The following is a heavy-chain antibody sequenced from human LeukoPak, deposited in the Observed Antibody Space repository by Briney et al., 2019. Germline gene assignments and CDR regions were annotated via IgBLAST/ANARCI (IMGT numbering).Heavy chain of an antibody. J-gene: IGHJ4*02. V-gene: IGHV2-5*01. Sequence: SGPTLVKPTQTLTLTCTFSGFSLSTSGVGVGWIRQPPGKALEWLALIYWSDDKRYSPSLKSRLTITKDTSKNQVVLTMTNMDPVDTATYYCARFITMVRGVIQRDFDYWGQGTLVTVSS. CDR2: IYWSDDK. CDR1: GFSLSTSGVG. D-gene: IGHD3-10*01. CDR3: ARFITMVRGVIQRDFDY.